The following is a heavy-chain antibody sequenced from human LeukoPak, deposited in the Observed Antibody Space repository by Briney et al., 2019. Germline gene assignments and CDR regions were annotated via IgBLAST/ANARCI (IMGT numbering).Heavy chain of an antibody. CDR3: ARVKVVTSKYTTSLFDY. J-gene: IGHJ4*02. CDR2: INTDGSST. CDR1: GFTFSSYW. D-gene: IGHD3-16*02. V-gene: IGHV3-74*01. Sequence: GGSLSLSCAASGFTFSSYWMHWVRQAPGKGLVWVSRINTDGSSTSYADSVKGRFTISRDNAKHTLYLQMNSLRAEDTAVYYCARVKVVTSKYTTSLFDYWGQGTLVTVSS.